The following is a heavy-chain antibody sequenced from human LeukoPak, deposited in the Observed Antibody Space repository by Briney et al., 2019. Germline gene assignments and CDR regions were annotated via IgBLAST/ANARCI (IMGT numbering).Heavy chain of an antibody. J-gene: IGHJ4*02. Sequence: GSLRLSCAASGFTFSSYWMHWVRQAPGKGLVWVSRIISVVGSTTYADSVKGGFTISRDNAKNTLYLQMNSLRAEDTAVYYCARDTPPRVGAHDYWGQGTLVTVSS. CDR2: IISVVGST. CDR1: GFTFSSYW. V-gene: IGHV3-74*01. D-gene: IGHD1-26*01. CDR3: ARDTPPRVGAHDY.